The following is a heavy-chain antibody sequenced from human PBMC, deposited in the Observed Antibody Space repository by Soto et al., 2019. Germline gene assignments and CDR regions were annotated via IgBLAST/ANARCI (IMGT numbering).Heavy chain of an antibody. Sequence: GGSLRLSCVASGFSFKNFALNWVRQAPGKGLEWVSIIWFDGSNKYYADSVKGRFTISRDNFKNTVNLQMNSLRAEDTAVYYCARVVYCDNSGPLYGMDVLCRGNTITVSS. J-gene: IGHJ6*02. V-gene: IGHV3-33*01. D-gene: IGHD3-22*01. CDR3: ARVVYCDNSGPLYGMDV. CDR2: IWFDGSNK. CDR1: GFSFKNFA.